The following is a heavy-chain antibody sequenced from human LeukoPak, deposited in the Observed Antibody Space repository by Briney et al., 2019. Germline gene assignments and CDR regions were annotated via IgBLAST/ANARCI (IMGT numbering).Heavy chain of an antibody. D-gene: IGHD3-9*01. J-gene: IGHJ5*02. CDR3: ARQYYETLTGANWFDA. Sequence: ASVKVSCKGSGYTFTSNWIGWVRQMPGKGLEWMGIILPSNSDTRYSPSFKGQVTMSVDKSISTAYLQWTSLKASDTAMYYCARQYYETLTGANWFDAWGQGTLVTVSS. CDR1: GYTFTSNW. V-gene: IGHV5-51*01. CDR2: ILPSNSDT.